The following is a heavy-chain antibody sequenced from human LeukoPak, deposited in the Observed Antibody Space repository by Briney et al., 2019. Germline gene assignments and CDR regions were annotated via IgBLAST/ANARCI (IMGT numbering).Heavy chain of an antibody. D-gene: IGHD3-22*01. CDR3: AGSMIVVEAYDY. J-gene: IGHJ4*02. CDR2: INPNSGGT. V-gene: IGHV1-2*06. CDR1: GYTFTGYY. Sequence: GASVKVSCKASGYTFTGYYMHWVRLAPGQGLEWMGRINPNSGGTNYAQKFQGRVTMTRDTSISTAYMELSRLRSDDTAVYYCAGSMIVVEAYDYWGQGTLVTVSS.